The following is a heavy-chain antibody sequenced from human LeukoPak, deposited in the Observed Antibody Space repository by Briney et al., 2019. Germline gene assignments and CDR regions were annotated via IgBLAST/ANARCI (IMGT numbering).Heavy chain of an antibody. CDR2: MNPNSGDT. V-gene: IGHV1-8*01. J-gene: IGHJ4*02. CDR1: GYTFTSYE. CDR3: AKDLPPNYYDSSGYFDY. Sequence: ASVKVSCKASGYTFTSYEINWVRQATGQGLEWMGWMNPNSGDTAYAQKFQGRITMTRSTSISTAYMELSSLRSEDTAVYYCAKDLPPNYYDSSGYFDYWGQGTLVTVSS. D-gene: IGHD3-22*01.